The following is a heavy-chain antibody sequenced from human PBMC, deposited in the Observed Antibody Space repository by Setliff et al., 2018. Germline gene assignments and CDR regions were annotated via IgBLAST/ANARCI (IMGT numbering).Heavy chain of an antibody. Sequence: LSLTCTVSGGSISGHYWTWIRQPPGKGLEWVGYMYYSGSFNYNPSLESRVTISVDTSKNQFSLKLASVTAADTAVYYCARMSGFLYMDVWGKGTTVTVSS. CDR2: MYYSGSF. CDR1: GGSISGHY. D-gene: IGHD3-3*01. V-gene: IGHV4-59*08. CDR3: ARMSGFLYMDV. J-gene: IGHJ6*03.